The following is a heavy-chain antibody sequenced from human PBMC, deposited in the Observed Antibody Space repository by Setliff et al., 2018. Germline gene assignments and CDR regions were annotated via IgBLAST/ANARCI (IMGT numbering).Heavy chain of an antibody. J-gene: IGHJ6*03. CDR3: ARGSRILGATRSNYYYYYYIDV. CDR1: GGSFSGYY. CDR2: INHSGST. Sequence: SETLSLTCAVYGGSFSGYYWSWIRQPPGKGLEWIGEINHSGSTNYSPSLRSRVTISVDTSKNQFSLNLSSVTAADTAVYYCARGSRILGATRSNYYYYYYIDVWGKGTTVTVSS. V-gene: IGHV4-34*01. D-gene: IGHD1-26*01.